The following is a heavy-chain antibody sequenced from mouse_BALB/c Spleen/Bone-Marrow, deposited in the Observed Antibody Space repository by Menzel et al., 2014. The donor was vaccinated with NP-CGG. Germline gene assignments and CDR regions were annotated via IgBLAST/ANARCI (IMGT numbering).Heavy chain of an antibody. CDR2: ISLSGST. Sequence: EVQRVESGPGLVKPSQSLSLTCTVTGYSITSDYAWNWIRQFPGNKLEWMVYISLSGSTTYNPSLKSRISITRDTSKNQFFLQLNSVTTEDTATYYCARGTARAPWYYFDHWGQGTTLTVSS. V-gene: IGHV3-2*02. CDR3: ARGTARAPWYYFDH. D-gene: IGHD3-2*01. J-gene: IGHJ2*01. CDR1: GYSITSDYA.